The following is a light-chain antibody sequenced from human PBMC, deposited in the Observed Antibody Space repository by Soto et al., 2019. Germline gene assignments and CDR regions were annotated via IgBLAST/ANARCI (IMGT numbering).Light chain of an antibody. Sequence: DIQMTQSPSSLSASVGDRVTITCRASQGSRNDFGWYQQKPGKAPKRPIYAASSLQSGAPSRFSCSGSGTVFTLTTSCLVSYDFAFSYCLQHYSDRTFGQSTKVEIK. CDR2: AAS. J-gene: IGKJ1*01. CDR1: QGSRND. CDR3: LQHYSDRT. V-gene: IGKV1-17*01.